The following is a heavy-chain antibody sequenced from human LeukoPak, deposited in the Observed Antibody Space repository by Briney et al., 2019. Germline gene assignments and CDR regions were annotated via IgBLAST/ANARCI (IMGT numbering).Heavy chain of an antibody. CDR3: ARVFRAAAVDY. CDR2: IYDSGST. Sequence: SETLSLTCTVSGGSISSDYWSWIRQPAGKGLEWIGYIYDSGSTNYNPSLKSRVTISADTSKNQFSLRLSSVTAADTAVYYCARVFRAAAVDYWGQGTLVTVSS. J-gene: IGHJ4*02. D-gene: IGHD6-13*01. V-gene: IGHV4-59*01. CDR1: GGSISSDY.